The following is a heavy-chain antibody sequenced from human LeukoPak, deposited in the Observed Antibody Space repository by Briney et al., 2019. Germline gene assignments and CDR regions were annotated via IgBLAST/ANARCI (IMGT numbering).Heavy chain of an antibody. J-gene: IGHJ4*02. CDR1: GCTFSSYG. CDR3: ARDQYDSVWGSYRPYFDF. V-gene: IGHV1-18*04. D-gene: IGHD3-16*02. Sequence: ASVKVSCKASGCTFSSYGISWVRQAPGQGLEWMGSISPYTGDTKYAERLQDRVIMTTDTSTRTAYMELRSLTSDDTAVFYCARDQYDSVWGSYRPYFDFWGQGTLVTVSS. CDR2: ISPYTGDT.